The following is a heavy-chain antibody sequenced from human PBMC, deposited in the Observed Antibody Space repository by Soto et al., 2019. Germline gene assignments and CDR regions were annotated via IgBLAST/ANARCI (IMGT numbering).Heavy chain of an antibody. V-gene: IGHV4-31*01. D-gene: IGHD6-19*01. CDR2: ISYSGYT. Sequence: QVQLQESGQGLVKPSQTLSLTCTVSGGSIRNENFYWSYLRQRPGKGLEWIGYISYSGYTYYNPSPNSPVIISLDPSNNQFSLILHSVTPAATPVYYCARDLEGTVTGRAAFGIWGRGTLVTVSS. J-gene: IGHJ3*02. CDR1: GGSIRNENFY. CDR3: ARDLEGTVTGRAAFGI.